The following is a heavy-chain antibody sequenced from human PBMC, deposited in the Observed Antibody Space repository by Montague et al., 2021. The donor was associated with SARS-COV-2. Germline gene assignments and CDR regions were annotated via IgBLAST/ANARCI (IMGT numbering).Heavy chain of an antibody. CDR2: IYWDDDK. CDR3: AHSRYYYYDSSGYRVYYFDY. Sequence: PALVIPTQTLTLTCTFSGFTLSTSGVGVGWIRQPPGKALEWLALIYWDDDKRYSPSLKSRLTITKDTSKHQVVLTMTNMDPVDTATYYCAHSRYYYYDSSGYRVYYFDYWGQGTLVTVSS. V-gene: IGHV2-5*02. J-gene: IGHJ4*02. CDR1: GFTLSTSGVG. D-gene: IGHD3-22*01.